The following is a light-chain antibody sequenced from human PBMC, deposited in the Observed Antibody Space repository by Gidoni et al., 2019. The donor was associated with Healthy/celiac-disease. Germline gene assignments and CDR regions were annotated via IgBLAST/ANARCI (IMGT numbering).Light chain of an antibody. Sequence: DIVMTQSPDSLAVSLGERATINCKSSQSVLYSSNNKNYLAWYQQKPGQPPKLLIYWASTPESGVPDRFSGSGSGTDFTLTISSLQAEDVAVYYCQQYYSTPPPTFGGGTKVEIK. CDR3: QQYYSTPPPT. CDR1: QSVLYSSNNKNY. J-gene: IGKJ4*01. V-gene: IGKV4-1*01. CDR2: WAS.